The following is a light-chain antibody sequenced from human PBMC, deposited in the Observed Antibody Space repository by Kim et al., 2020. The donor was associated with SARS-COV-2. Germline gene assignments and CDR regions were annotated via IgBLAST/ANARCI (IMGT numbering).Light chain of an antibody. CDR1: NIGRKS. Sequence: GKTARITCGGNNIGRKSLHWYQQKPGQAPVLVIYYDSDRPSGIPERFSGSNSGNTATLTISRVEAGDEADYYCQVWDSSSDHPGVVFGGGTQLTVL. CDR3: QVWDSSSDHPGVV. CDR2: YDS. V-gene: IGLV3-21*04. J-gene: IGLJ2*01.